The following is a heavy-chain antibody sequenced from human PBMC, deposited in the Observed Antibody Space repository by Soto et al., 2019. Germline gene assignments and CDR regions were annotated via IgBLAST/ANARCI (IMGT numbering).Heavy chain of an antibody. D-gene: IGHD5-12*01. Sequence: GGSLRLSCAASGFTFSSYSMNWVRQAPGKGLEWVSYISSSSTIYYADSVKGRFTISRDNAKNSLYLQMNSLRDEDTAVYYCARDGEMATIWGAFDIWGQGTMVTVSS. V-gene: IGHV3-48*02. CDR1: GFTFSSYS. CDR2: ISSSSTI. CDR3: ARDGEMATIWGAFDI. J-gene: IGHJ3*02.